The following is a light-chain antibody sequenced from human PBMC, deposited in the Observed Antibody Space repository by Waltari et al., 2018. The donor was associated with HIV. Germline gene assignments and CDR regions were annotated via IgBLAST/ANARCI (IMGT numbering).Light chain of an antibody. CDR3: QQRSSWIS. V-gene: IGKV3D-11*01. CDR1: QDISSY. J-gene: IGKJ5*01. Sequence: EIVLPQSPATLSLSPGETATLSCRASQDISSYLAWYQQKPGQAPRLLIYDTSNRAAGIPARFTGSGSGTDFTLTISSLEAEDFAVYSCQQRSSWISFGQGTRLEIK. CDR2: DTS.